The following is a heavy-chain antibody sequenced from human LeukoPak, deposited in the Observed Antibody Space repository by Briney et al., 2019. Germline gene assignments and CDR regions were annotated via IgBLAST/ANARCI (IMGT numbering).Heavy chain of an antibody. V-gene: IGHV5-10-1*01. CDR1: GYSFTSYW. D-gene: IGHD3-10*01. CDR2: IDPSDSYT. J-gene: IGHJ6*04. CDR3: ASGFGELPLYYYYGMDV. Sequence: GESLKISCKGSGYSFTSYWISWVRQMPGKGLEWMGRIDPSDSYTNYSPSFQGHVTISADKSISTAYLQWNSLRAEDTAVYYCASGFGELPLYYYYGMDVWGKGTTVTVSS.